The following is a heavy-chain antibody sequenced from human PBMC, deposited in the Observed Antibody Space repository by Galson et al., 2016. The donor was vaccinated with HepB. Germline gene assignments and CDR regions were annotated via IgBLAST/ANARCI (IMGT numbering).Heavy chain of an antibody. CDR1: GDTFSSFA. V-gene: IGHV1-46*01. CDR2: INPSGGST. D-gene: IGHD4-11*01. Sequence: SVKVSCKASGDTFSSFAISWVRQAPGQGPEWMGVINPSGGSTKDTQKFQGRVTMTRDTSTTTVYMELSSLRSEDTAVYYCARDVQFRFDDWGQGTLVTVSS. CDR3: ARDVQFRFDD. J-gene: IGHJ4*02.